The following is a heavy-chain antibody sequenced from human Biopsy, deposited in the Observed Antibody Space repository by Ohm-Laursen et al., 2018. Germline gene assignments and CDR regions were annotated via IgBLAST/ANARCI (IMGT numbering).Heavy chain of an antibody. D-gene: IGHD3-3*01. CDR1: GGSIGGSGAY. CDR3: ARLFRLDDYWNDDPPDGFDV. V-gene: IGHV4-61*08. Sequence: GTLSLTCTVSGGSIGGSGAYWSWIRQPPGKGLEWIGYISDTGTTNYNPSLRGRVAMSVDTSKNQFSLQLTSVTAADTAMFFCARLFRLDDYWNDDPPDGFDVWGQGTMVTVSS. J-gene: IGHJ3*01. CDR2: ISDTGTT.